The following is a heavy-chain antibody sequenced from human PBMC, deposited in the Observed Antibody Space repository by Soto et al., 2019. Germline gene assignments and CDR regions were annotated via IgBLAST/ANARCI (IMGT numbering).Heavy chain of an antibody. CDR3: AKRRGYYDSSGYYYNDAFDI. Sequence: EVQLLESGGGLVQPGGSLRLSCAASVFTFSSYALSWVRQAPGKGLEWVSAISGSGGSTYYADSVKGRFTISRDNSKNTLYLQMNSLRAEDTAVYYCAKRRGYYDSSGYYYNDAFDIWGQGTMVTVSS. D-gene: IGHD3-22*01. V-gene: IGHV3-23*01. CDR1: VFTFSSYA. CDR2: ISGSGGST. J-gene: IGHJ3*02.